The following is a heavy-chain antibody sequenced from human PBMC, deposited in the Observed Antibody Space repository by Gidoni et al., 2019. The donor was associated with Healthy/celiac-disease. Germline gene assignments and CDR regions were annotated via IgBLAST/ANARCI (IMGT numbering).Heavy chain of an antibody. Sequence: EVQLLESGGGLVQHGEPLRLSCAASGSTFRTYPMSWVGQAPGKGLALVSTIGSGGTTTYYADSVEGRCTISRDNSRNTLYLQMSSLRCEDTAVYYGAKAPIAVADGFWGQGTLVTVSS. CDR1: GSTFRTYP. J-gene: IGHJ4*02. CDR3: AKAPIAVADGF. V-gene: IGHV3-23*01. CDR2: IGSGGTTT. D-gene: IGHD6-19*01.